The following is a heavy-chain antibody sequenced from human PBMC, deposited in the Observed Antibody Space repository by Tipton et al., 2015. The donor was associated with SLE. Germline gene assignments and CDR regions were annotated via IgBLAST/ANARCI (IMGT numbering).Heavy chain of an antibody. D-gene: IGHD2-15*01. J-gene: IGHJ6*02. V-gene: IGHV4-59*08. Sequence: TLSLTCTVSGGSIGGYHWSWLRQPPGKGLEWIGYISYTETTKYNPSLESRVIISVDTSKNQFSLRLSSVTAADTAMYYCARHVGVAYYYAMDVWGQGTTVVISS. CDR1: GGSIGGYH. CDR3: ARHVGVAYYYAMDV. CDR2: ISYTETT.